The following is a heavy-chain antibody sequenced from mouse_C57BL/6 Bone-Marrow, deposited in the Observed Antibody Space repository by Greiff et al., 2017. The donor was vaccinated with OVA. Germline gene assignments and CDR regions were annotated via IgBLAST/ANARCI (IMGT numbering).Heavy chain of an antibody. CDR1: GFNIKDDY. CDR2: IDPENGDT. J-gene: IGHJ2*01. D-gene: IGHD2-1*01. Sequence: VQLQQSGAELVRPGASVKLSCTASGFNIKDDYMHWVKQRPEQGLEWIGWIDPENGDTEYASKFQGKATITADTSSNTAYLQLSSLTSEDTAVYYCTPYGNFDNGAQGTTLTVPS. CDR3: TPYGNFDN. V-gene: IGHV14-4*01.